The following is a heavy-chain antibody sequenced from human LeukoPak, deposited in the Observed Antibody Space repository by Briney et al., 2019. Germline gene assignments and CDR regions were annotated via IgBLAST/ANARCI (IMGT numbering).Heavy chain of an antibody. CDR3: AKDPVIAASGHYYYYYMDV. V-gene: IGHV3-30*02. CDR1: GLTFSSYG. D-gene: IGHD6-13*01. J-gene: IGHJ6*03. CDR2: IRYDGSNK. Sequence: GGSLRLSCAASGLTFSSYGMHWVRQATGKGLEWVAFIRYDGSNKYYADSVKGRFTISRDNSKNTLYLQMNSLRAEDTAVYYCAKDPVIAASGHYYYYYMDVWGKGTTVTVSS.